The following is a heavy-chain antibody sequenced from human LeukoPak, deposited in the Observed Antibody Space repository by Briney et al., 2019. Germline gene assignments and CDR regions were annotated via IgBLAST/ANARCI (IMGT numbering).Heavy chain of an antibody. D-gene: IGHD6-13*01. V-gene: IGHV3-21*01. CDR1: GFTFSSYA. CDR3: ARVERVIAAAGAFDI. J-gene: IGHJ3*02. Sequence: PGGSLRLSCAASGFTFSSYAMSWVRQAPGKGLEWVSSISSSSSYIYYADSVKGRFTISRDNAKNSLYLQMNSLRAGDTAVYYCARVERVIAAAGAFDIWGQGTMVTVSS. CDR2: ISSSSSYI.